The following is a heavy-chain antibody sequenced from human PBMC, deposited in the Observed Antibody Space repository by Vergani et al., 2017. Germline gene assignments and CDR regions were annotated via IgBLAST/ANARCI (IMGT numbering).Heavy chain of an antibody. Sequence: EVQLVESGGGLVKPGGSLRLSCAASGFTFSSYRMNWVRQAPGKGLEWVSSISSSSSYIYYADSVKGRFTISRDNAKNSLYLQMNSLRAEDTAVYYCAILLASDGLSYYYYGMDVWGQGTTVTVSS. CDR1: GFTFSSYR. J-gene: IGHJ6*02. CDR3: AILLASDGLSYYYYGMDV. V-gene: IGHV3-21*01. D-gene: IGHD2-21*01. CDR2: ISSSSSYI.